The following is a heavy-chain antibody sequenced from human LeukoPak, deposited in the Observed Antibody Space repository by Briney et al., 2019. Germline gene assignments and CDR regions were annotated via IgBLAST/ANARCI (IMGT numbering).Heavy chain of an antibody. V-gene: IGHV1-69*04. CDR2: IIPILGIA. CDR3: ARDGSDYGDYGYYGMDV. D-gene: IGHD4-17*01. CDR1: GGTFSSYA. Sequence: EASVKVSCKASGGTFSSYAISWVRQAPGQGLEWMGRIIPILGIANYAQKFQGRVTITADKSTSTAYMELSSLRSEDTAVYYCARDGSDYGDYGYYGMDVWGQGTTVTVSS. J-gene: IGHJ6*02.